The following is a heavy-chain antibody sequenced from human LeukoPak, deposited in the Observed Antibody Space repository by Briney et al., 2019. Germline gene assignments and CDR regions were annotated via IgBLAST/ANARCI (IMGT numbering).Heavy chain of an antibody. Sequence: GGSLRLSCAASGFTFSSYSMNWVRQAPGKGLEWVSYISSSSTIYYADSVKGRFTISRDNAKNSLYLQMNSLRAEDTAVYYCAREEYSSSSVYYYYYMDVWGKGTTVTVSS. CDR1: GFTFSSYS. D-gene: IGHD6-6*01. V-gene: IGHV3-48*04. CDR3: AREEYSSSSVYYYYYMDV. CDR2: ISSSSTI. J-gene: IGHJ6*03.